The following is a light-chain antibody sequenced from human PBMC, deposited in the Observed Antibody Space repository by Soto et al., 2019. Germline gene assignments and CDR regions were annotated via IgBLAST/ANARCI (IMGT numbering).Light chain of an antibody. CDR1: QGISNS. CDR3: QQLYSYPT. J-gene: IGKJ5*01. CDR2: AVS. Sequence: EIQLTQSPSFLSASVGDRVTITCRASQGISNSLGWYQQKPGEAPKLLMYAVSTLQSGVPSRFSGSGSGTEFTLTISSLQPEDFAIYYCQQLYSYPTFGQGTRLEIK. V-gene: IGKV1-9*01.